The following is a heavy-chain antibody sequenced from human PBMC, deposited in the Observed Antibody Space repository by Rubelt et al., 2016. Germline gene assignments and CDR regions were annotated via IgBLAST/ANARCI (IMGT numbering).Heavy chain of an antibody. J-gene: IGHJ4*02. CDR2: INAGNGNT. Sequence: VQLVQSGAEVKKPGASVKVSCKASGYTFTTYAVHWVRQAPGQRPEWMGWINAGNGNTKFSQKFQGRVIITRNTSASTVYMELSSLRSEDTAVYYCAGDHCSGGRCYSHYWGQGTLVTVSS. CDR1: GYTFTTYA. V-gene: IGHV1-3*01. CDR3: AGDHCSGGRCYSHY. D-gene: IGHD2-15*01.